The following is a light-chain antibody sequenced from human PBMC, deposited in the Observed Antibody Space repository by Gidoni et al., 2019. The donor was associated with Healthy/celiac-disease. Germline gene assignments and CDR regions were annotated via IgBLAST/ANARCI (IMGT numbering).Light chain of an antibody. CDR2: WAS. CDR1: ESVLYSTNNKNY. Sequence: DIVMTQSPDSLALSLGERATINCKSSESVLYSTNNKNYFAWYQQNPGQPPRLLIYWASTREAGVPDRFSGSGSGTDFTLTFSGLQAEDVAVYSCQQYYSTPSPFAQGPKLE. CDR3: QQYYSTPSP. J-gene: IGKJ2*01. V-gene: IGKV4-1*01.